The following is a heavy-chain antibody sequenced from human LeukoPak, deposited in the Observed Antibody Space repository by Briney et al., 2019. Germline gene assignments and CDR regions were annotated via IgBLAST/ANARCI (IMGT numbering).Heavy chain of an antibody. V-gene: IGHV4-34*01. Sequence: SETLSLTCAVYGGSFSGYYWSWIRQPPGKGLEWIGEINHSGSTNYNPSLKSRVTISVDTSKNQFSLKLSSVTAADTAVYYCARVKLRYFDWLSHFDYWDQGTLVTVSS. CDR3: ARVKLRYFDWLSHFDY. CDR2: INHSGST. D-gene: IGHD3-9*01. J-gene: IGHJ4*02. CDR1: GGSFSGYY.